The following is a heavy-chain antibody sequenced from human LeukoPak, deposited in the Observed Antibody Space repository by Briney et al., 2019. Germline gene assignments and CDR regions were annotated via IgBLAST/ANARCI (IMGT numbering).Heavy chain of an antibody. CDR1: GFIFSNYG. CDR2: ISASGSAT. V-gene: IGHV3-23*01. J-gene: IGHJ4*02. D-gene: IGHD3-3*01. CDR3: AKDLYLRDFWGGYFDY. Sequence: GRSLRLSCAASGFIFSNYGMNWVRQAPGKGLEWVAAISASGSATSYADSVRGRFTISRDNSKSTTYLQMNSLRAEDTAVFYCAKDLYLRDFWGGYFDYWGQGIPVTVSS.